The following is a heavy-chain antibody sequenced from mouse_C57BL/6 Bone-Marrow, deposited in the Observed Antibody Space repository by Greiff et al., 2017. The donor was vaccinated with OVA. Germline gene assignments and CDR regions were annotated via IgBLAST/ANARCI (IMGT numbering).Heavy chain of an antibody. CDR1: GYAFSSSW. D-gene: IGHD2-1*01. CDR2: IYPGDGDT. CDR3: ATLYPWHWYFDV. J-gene: IGHJ1*03. V-gene: IGHV1-82*01. Sequence: QVQLQQSGPELVKPGASVKISCKASGYAFSSSWMNWVKQRPGKGLEWIGRIYPGDGDTNYNGKFKGKATLTADKSSSTAYMQLSSLTSEDSAVYFCATLYPWHWYFDVWGTGTTVTVSS.